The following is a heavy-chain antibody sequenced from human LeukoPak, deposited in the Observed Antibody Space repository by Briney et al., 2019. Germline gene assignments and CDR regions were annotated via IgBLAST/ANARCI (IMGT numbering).Heavy chain of an antibody. CDR1: GYSFTGYY. D-gene: IGHD6-19*01. Sequence: GSSVTVSCKRSGYSFTGYYMHWLRQPPAQGLEWMGWINPNSGVTTYAQKSQGRVTMTRDTSISTAYMDLSSLRSDDTAVYYSARFGYSSGWLDYWGQETLVTVSS. J-gene: IGHJ4*02. CDR2: INPNSGVT. V-gene: IGHV1-2*02. CDR3: ARFGYSSGWLDY.